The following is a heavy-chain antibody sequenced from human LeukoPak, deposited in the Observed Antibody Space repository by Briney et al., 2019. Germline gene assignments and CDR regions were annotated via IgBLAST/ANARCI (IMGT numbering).Heavy chain of an antibody. CDR3: ARVVNRVLFDL. D-gene: IGHD2-21*01. Sequence: PSETLPLTCTVSGGSMSSYYWSWIRQPPGKGLEWIGRIYSSGSSGSTNYNPSLTSRVTMSVDTSVNQLSLKLSSVTAADTAIYYCARVVNRVLFDLWGQGILVTVSS. V-gene: IGHV4-4*07. CDR2: IYSSGSSGST. J-gene: IGHJ5*02. CDR1: GGSMSSYY.